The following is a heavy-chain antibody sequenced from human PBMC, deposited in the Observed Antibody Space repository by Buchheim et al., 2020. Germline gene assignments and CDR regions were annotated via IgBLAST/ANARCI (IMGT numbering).Heavy chain of an antibody. CDR1: GFTFSNYG. CDR3: AKYRRAAAGTRQDY. CDR2: ISYDGSNK. D-gene: IGHD6-13*01. Sequence: QVQLVESGGGVVQPGRSLRLSCAASGFTFSNYGMHWVRQAPGKGLEWVAFISYDGSNKYYADSVKGRFTISRDNSKNPPYLQMNSLRVDDTAVYYCAKYRRAAAGTRQDYWGQGTL. V-gene: IGHV3-30*18. J-gene: IGHJ4*02.